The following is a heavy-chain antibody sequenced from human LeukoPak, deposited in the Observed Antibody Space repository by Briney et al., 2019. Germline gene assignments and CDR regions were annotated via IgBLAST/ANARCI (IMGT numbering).Heavy chain of an antibody. CDR1: GYTLTELS. Sequence: GASVKVSCKVPGYTLTELSMHWVRQAPGKGLEWMGGFDPEDGETIYAQKFQGRVTMTEDTSTDTAYMELSSLRSEDTAVYYCVHTYYDILTGSNWFDPWGQGTLVTVSS. CDR3: VHTYYDILTGSNWFDP. D-gene: IGHD3-9*01. J-gene: IGHJ5*02. V-gene: IGHV1-24*01. CDR2: FDPEDGET.